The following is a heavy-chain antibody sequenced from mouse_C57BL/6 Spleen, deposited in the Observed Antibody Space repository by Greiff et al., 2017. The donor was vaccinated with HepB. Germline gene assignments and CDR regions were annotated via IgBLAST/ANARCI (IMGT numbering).Heavy chain of an antibody. CDR1: GYTFTDYY. V-gene: IGHV1-26*01. Sequence: EVQLQQSGPELVKPGASVKISCKASGYTFTDYYMNWVKQSHGKSLEWIGDINPNNGGTSYNQKFKGKATLTVDKSSSTAYMELRSLTSEDSAVYYCLWLRLDYWGQGTTLTVSS. CDR2: INPNNGGT. CDR3: LWLRLDY. J-gene: IGHJ2*01. D-gene: IGHD2-2*01.